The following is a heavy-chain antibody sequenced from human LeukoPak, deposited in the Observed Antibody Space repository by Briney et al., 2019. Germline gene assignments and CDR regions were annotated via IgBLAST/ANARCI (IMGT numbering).Heavy chain of an antibody. J-gene: IGHJ4*02. Sequence: GGSLRLSCAASGFTFSSYAMHWVRQAPGKGLEWVAVISYDGSNKYYADSVKGRFTISRDNSKNTLYLQMNSLRAEDTAVYYCARAGLLELSLGDLDYWGQGTLVTVSS. V-gene: IGHV3-30*01. CDR2: ISYDGSNK. D-gene: IGHD1-7*01. CDR1: GFTFSSYA. CDR3: ARAGLLELSLGDLDY.